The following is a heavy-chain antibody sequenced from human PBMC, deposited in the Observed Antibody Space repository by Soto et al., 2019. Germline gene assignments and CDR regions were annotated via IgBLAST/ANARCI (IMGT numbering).Heavy chain of an antibody. CDR2: IKSKTDGGTT. V-gene: IGHV3-15*07. D-gene: IGHD1-26*01. J-gene: IGHJ5*01. CDR3: TTFSYTTTAIIHFVS. Sequence: GGSLRLSCAASGFTFSNAWINWVRQAPGKGLEWVGRIKSKTDGGTTDFAAPVKGRFAISRDDSKNMVYPQMNSLKTEDTAVYYCTTFSYTTTAIIHFVSWGHGPMVTVSS. CDR1: GFTFSNAW.